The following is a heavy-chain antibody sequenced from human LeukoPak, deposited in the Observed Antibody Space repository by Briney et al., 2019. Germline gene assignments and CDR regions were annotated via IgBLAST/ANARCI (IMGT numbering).Heavy chain of an antibody. V-gene: IGHV3-23*01. CDR1: GFTFSSYA. Sequence: GGSLRVSCAASGFTFSSYAMTWVRQAPGRGLEWVSAISGGGGSTYYADSVKGRFTISRDNSKNTLYLQMNSLRAEDTAVYYCTKRCSGGNCYSGEDYWGQGTLVTVSS. CDR2: ISGGGGST. CDR3: TKRCSGGNCYSGEDY. D-gene: IGHD2-15*01. J-gene: IGHJ4*02.